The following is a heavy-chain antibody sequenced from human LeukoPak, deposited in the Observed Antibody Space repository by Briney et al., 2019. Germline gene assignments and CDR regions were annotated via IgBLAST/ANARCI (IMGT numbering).Heavy chain of an antibody. CDR1: GVSISSYS. J-gene: IGHJ5*02. CDR2: IYYSGST. CDR3: ARRCCSGGSCGAGWCDH. Sequence: PSGTLSLTCAVSGVSISSYSWSWVRQPPGKGLEWIGYIYYSGSTNYNPSLKSRVTISVDTSKNQFSLKLDPVTSADTAVYYCARRCCSGGSCGAGWCDHWGQGTGVTVSS. V-gene: IGHV4-59*01. D-gene: IGHD2-15*01.